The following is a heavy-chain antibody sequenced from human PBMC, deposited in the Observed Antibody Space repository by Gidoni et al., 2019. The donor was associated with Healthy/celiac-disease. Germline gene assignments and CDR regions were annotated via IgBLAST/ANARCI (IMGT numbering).Heavy chain of an antibody. V-gene: IGHV3-48*01. CDR2: IRSSSSTI. CDR1: RYG. CDR3: AGDGGFYCCSTSCYAGPAFDY. J-gene: IGHJ4*02. D-gene: IGHD2-2*01. Sequence: RYGMNWVRQAPGKGLEWVSYIRSSSSTIYYADSVKGRFTISRDNAKNSLYLQMNSLRAEDTAVYYCAGDGGFYCCSTSCYAGPAFDYWGQGTLVTVSS.